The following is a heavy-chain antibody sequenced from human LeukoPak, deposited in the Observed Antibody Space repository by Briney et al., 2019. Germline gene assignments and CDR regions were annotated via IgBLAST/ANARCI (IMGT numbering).Heavy chain of an antibody. V-gene: IGHV1-46*01. CDR1: GYTFTSYY. J-gene: IGHJ4*02. CDR2: INPNGGST. D-gene: IGHD1-26*01. CDR3: ARWELESSGFDY. Sequence: ASVKVSCKASGYTFTSYYMHWVRQAPGQGLEWMGIINPNGGSTNYAQSFQGRVTMTRDTSTSTVYMKLSSLGSEDTAVYYCARWELESSGFDYWGQGTLVTVSS.